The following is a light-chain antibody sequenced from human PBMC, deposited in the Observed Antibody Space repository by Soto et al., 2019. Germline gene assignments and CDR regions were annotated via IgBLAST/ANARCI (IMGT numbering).Light chain of an antibody. Sequence: DIQMTQSPSSLSASVGDRVTITCRAGQIIRNHLNWYPQKPGKAPELLIYGSSSLQSGVPSRFSGSGSGTDFTLTISSLQPEDFATFYCQQSYSTPFTFCPGTKVDIK. V-gene: IGKV1-39*01. J-gene: IGKJ3*01. CDR1: QIIRNH. CDR2: GSS. CDR3: QQSYSTPFT.